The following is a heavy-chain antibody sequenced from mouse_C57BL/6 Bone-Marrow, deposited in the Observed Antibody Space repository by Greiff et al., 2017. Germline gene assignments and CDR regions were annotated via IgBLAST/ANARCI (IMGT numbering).Heavy chain of an antibody. CDR2: IYPGDGDT. V-gene: IGHV1-82*01. CDR3: ASPLLTTVVATDARDY. J-gene: IGHJ4*01. CDR1: GYAFSSSW. Sequence: QVQLQQSGPELVKPGASVKISCKASGYAFSSSWMNWVKQRPGKGLEWIGRIYPGDGDTNYNGKFKGKATLTADKSSSTAYMQPGRLTSEDSAVYFCASPLLTTVVATDARDYWGQGTSVTVSS. D-gene: IGHD1-1*01.